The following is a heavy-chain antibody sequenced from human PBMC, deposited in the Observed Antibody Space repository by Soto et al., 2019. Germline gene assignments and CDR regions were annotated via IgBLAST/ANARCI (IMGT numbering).Heavy chain of an antibody. Sequence: TLSLTWSVFFGCISIVGCYGSWNGQHPGKGLEWIWYIYYSGSNYYNPSLKSRVTISVDTSKNQFSLQLSSVTAADTAVYYCASSPRTGYSGYDYTSYYYYGMDVWCQGTTVT. CDR3: ASSPRTGYSGYDYTSYYYYGMDV. CDR2: IYYSGSN. V-gene: IGHV4-31*02. J-gene: IGHJ6*02. D-gene: IGHD5-12*01. CDR1: FGCISIVGCY.